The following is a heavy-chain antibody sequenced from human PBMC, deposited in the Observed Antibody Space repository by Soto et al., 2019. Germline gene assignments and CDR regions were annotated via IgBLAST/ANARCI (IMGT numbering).Heavy chain of an antibody. D-gene: IGHD1-26*01. CDR3: AHTATTGSEVYLDH. Sequence: SGPTLVNPTQTLTLTCTFSGFSLSTVGEGVAWIRQPPGKALEWLGIIYWNGDQRYSPSLKSRLTINKGTSENQAVLTLTNVAPLDMATYFCAHTATTGSEVYLDHWVHVTLVTVSS. V-gene: IGHV2-5*01. J-gene: IGHJ4*01. CDR2: IYWNGDQ. CDR1: GFSLSTVGEG.